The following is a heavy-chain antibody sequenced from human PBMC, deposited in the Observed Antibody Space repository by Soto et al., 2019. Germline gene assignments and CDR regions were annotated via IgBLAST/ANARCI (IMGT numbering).Heavy chain of an antibody. CDR3: ARTYLTTVTTYSAFDI. J-gene: IGHJ3*02. CDR1: GYSFTSYW. Sequence: GESLKISCKGSGYSFTSYWISWVRQMPGKGLEWMGRIDPSDSYTNYSPSFQGHVTISADKSISTAYLQWSSLKASDTAMYYWARTYLTTVTTYSAFDIWGQGTMVTVSS. V-gene: IGHV5-10-1*01. D-gene: IGHD4-17*01. CDR2: IDPSDSYT.